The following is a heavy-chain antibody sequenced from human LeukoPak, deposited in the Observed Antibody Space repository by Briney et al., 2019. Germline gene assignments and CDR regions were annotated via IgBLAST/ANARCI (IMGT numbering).Heavy chain of an antibody. D-gene: IGHD3-22*01. V-gene: IGHV3-11*01. CDR3: ARIVSDYYDSSGYYQDY. CDR2: ISSSGSTI. J-gene: IGHJ4*02. Sequence: GGSLRLSCAASGFTFSDYYTSWIRQAPGKGLEWVSYISSSGSTIYYADSVKGRFTISRDNAKNSLYLQMNSLRAEDTAVYYCARIVSDYYDSSGYYQDYWGQGTLVTVSS. CDR1: GFTFSDYY.